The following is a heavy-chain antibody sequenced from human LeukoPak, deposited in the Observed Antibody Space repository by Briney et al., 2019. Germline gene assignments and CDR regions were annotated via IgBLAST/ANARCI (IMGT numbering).Heavy chain of an antibody. Sequence: ASVKVSCKASGYTFTSYGISWVRQAPGQGLEWMGWISAYNGNTNYAQKLQGRVTMTTDTSTSTAYMELRSLRSDDTAVYYCARERLEYSSSSDPYDYWGQGTLVTVSS. CDR1: GYTFTSYG. D-gene: IGHD6-6*01. V-gene: IGHV1-18*01. CDR3: ARERLEYSSSSDPYDY. J-gene: IGHJ4*02. CDR2: ISAYNGNT.